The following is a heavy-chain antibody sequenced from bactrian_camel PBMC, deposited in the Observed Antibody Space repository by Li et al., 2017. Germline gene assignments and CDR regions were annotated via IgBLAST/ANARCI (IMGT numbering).Heavy chain of an antibody. J-gene: IGHJ4*01. CDR3: GTNKYCRGSACCYRDFSH. D-gene: IGHD7*01. CDR1: GYTYSRKC. Sequence: QLVESGGGSVQAGGSLRLSCAASGYTYSRKCMGWFRQAPGKEREGVAGIDSDGSTSYADSVKGRFTISKDNAKNTLYLQMNSLKPEDTAMYYCGTNKYCRGSACCYRDFSHWGQGTQVTVS. CDR2: IDSDGST. V-gene: IGHV3S53*01.